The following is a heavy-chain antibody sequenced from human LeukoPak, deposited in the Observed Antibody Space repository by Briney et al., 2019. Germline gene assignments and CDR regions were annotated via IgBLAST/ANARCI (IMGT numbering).Heavy chain of an antibody. CDR1: GGPITSGGSY. Sequence: SETLSLTCTVSGGPITSGGSYWSWIRQHPGEGLEWIGYIIYSGSTYYNPSLKSRVTISVDTSKKQFSLKLNSVTAADTAVYFCASQANYYDSSGYFIHWGQGILVTVSS. CDR3: ASQANYYDSSGYFIH. D-gene: IGHD3-22*01. J-gene: IGHJ1*01. V-gene: IGHV4-31*03. CDR2: IIYSGST.